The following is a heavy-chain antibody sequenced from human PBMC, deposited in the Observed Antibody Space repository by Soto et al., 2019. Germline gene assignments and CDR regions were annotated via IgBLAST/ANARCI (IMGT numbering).Heavy chain of an antibody. CDR3: TRDNEYDYGGNSVRLPFTLATDYYYGMDV. J-gene: IGHJ6*02. Sequence: PGGSLRLSCTASGFTFGDYAMSWFRQAPGKGLEWVGFIRSKAYGGTTEYAASVKGRFTISRDDSKSIAYLQMNSLKTEDTAVYYCTRDNEYDYGGNSVRLPFTLATDYYYGMDVWGQGTTVTVSS. CDR1: GFTFGDYA. V-gene: IGHV3-49*03. D-gene: IGHD4-17*01. CDR2: IRSKAYGGTT.